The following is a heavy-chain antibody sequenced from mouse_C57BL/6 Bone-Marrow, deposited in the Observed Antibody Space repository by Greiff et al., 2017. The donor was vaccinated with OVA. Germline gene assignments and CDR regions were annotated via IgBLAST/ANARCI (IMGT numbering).Heavy chain of an antibody. Sequence: EVQGVESGGGLVKPGGSLKLSCAASGFTFSSYAMSWVRQTPEKRLEWVATISAGGSYTYYPDTVKGRFTISRDNAKNNLYLQMSHLKSEDTAMYYCARDRDLEVDYWGQGTTLTVSS. CDR2: ISAGGSYT. CDR3: ARDRDLEVDY. J-gene: IGHJ2*01. CDR1: GFTFSSYA. D-gene: IGHD3-1*01. V-gene: IGHV5-4*01.